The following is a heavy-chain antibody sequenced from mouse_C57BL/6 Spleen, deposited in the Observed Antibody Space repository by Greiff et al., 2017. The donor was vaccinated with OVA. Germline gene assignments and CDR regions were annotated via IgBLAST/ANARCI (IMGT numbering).Heavy chain of an antibody. D-gene: IGHD1-1*01. CDR1: GFTFSDFY. J-gene: IGHJ3*01. CDR3: VRDAEGYYGSSPFAY. V-gene: IGHV7-1*01. Sequence: EVKLMESGGGLVQSGRSLRLSCATSGFTFSDFYMEWVRQAPGKGLEWIAASRHKANDYKTEYSASGKGRFIVSRDTSQSILSLQMNARRAEDTAIYFCVRDAEGYYGSSPFAYWGHGTLVTVSA. CDR2: SRHKANDYKT.